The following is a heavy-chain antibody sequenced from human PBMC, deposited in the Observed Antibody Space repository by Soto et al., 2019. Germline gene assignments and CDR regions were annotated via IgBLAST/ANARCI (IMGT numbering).Heavy chain of an antibody. CDR2: VHRSGTT. CDR3: ARGVSFRWVS. D-gene: IGHD2-8*01. Sequence: QVQLQESGPGLVKPSGTLSLTCAVSSGSIRTDYWWSWVRQPPGKGLEWIGEVHRSGTTNYNQSLQSRVTMSVDKYGNQVSLELTSVAAADTAVYYCARGVSFRWVSWGQGTLVTVSS. J-gene: IGHJ5*02. CDR1: SGSIRTDYW. V-gene: IGHV4-4*02.